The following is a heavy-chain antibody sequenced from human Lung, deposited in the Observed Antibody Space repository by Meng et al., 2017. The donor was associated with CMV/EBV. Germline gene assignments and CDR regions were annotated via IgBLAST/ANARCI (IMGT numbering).Heavy chain of an antibody. D-gene: IGHD6-19*01. J-gene: IGHJ4*02. Sequence: SCAASGFILSRHSMNWVRQAPGKGLEWVSSISSSSSSIYYADSVKGRFTVSRDNAKNSLYLQMDSLRVDDTAVYYCSRKPRYSSGCYEYWGQGKXVTVSS. CDR2: ISSSSSSI. CDR1: GFILSRHS. CDR3: SRKPRYSSGCYEY. V-gene: IGHV3-21*01.